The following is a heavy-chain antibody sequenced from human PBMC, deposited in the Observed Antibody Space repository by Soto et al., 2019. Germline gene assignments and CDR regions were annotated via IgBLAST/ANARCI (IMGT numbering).Heavy chain of an antibody. V-gene: IGHV4-31*03. CDR3: AGASIVWVVAGTPNFFDP. CDR2: IYYSGST. CDR1: GCSISSGGYS. Sequence: QVQLQESGPGLVKPSQTLSLTCTVAGCSISSGGYSWSWIRHHPGKGLEWMGYIYYSGSTYCNPSLEMRVTSSVDTSKNPCSLKLSSVTATDTAVYYCAGASIVWVVAGTPNFFDPWGQGTLVTVSS. J-gene: IGHJ5*02. D-gene: IGHD2-15*01.